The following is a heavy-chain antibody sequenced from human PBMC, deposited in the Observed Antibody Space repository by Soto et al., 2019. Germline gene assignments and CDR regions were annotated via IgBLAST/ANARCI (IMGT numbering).Heavy chain of an antibody. Sequence: KHSYSPSIGRAVSSGSINTFYWSWVRQPAGKGLEWIGRIFSSGSTSFNPSLESRVAMSVDTSKNHFSLNLSSVTAADMAVYYCAREGSYSAYNFAHGIQLWSFDFWGQGALVTVSS. V-gene: IGHV4-4*07. CDR1: SGSINTFY. CDR3: AREGSYSAYNFAHGIQLWSFDF. J-gene: IGHJ4*02. CDR2: IFSSGST. D-gene: IGHD5-18*01.